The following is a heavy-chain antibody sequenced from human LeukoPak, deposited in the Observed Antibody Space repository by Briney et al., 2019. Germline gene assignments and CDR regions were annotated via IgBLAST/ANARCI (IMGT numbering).Heavy chain of an antibody. V-gene: IGHV4-38-2*02. J-gene: IGHJ4*02. Sequence: PSQTLSLTCTVTGYSLSTGFYWGWIRQPPGKGLEWIGSVYHTGSTYYNPSLKSRVTISVDTSKNQFSLRRSSGTSADTAYYFCARDSGYNFSDYWGQGTLVTVSS. CDR1: GYSLSTGFY. CDR3: ARDSGYNFSDY. CDR2: VYHTGST. D-gene: IGHD5-12*01.